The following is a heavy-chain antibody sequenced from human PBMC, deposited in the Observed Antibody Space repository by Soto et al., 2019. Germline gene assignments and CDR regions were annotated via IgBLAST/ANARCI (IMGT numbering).Heavy chain of an antibody. J-gene: IGHJ5*02. CDR1: GYTFTSYY. CDR3: ARIEELRYFDWLPKGFDP. V-gene: IGHV1-46*01. D-gene: IGHD3-9*01. CDR2: INPSGGST. Sequence: GTSAKVSCKASGYTFTSYYMHWVRQTPGQGLEWMGIINPSGGSTSYAQKFQGRLTISKDTSKSQVVLTMTNMDPVDTATYYCARIEELRYFDWLPKGFDPWGQGTLVTVSS.